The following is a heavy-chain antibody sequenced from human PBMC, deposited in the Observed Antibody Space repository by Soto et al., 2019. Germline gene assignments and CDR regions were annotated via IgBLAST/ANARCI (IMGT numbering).Heavy chain of an antibody. J-gene: IGHJ1*01. V-gene: IGHV1-8*01. D-gene: IGHD6-13*01. CDR1: AYTFTSYD. Sequence: ASVKVSCKAAAYTFTSYDINWVRHATGQELEWMGWMNPNSGNTGYAQKFHGKVTMTRNTSISTEYMELSRLRSEDTAVYCCASGYSSSLVHWGKGTLVTVSS. CDR3: ASGYSSSLVH. CDR2: MNPNSGNT.